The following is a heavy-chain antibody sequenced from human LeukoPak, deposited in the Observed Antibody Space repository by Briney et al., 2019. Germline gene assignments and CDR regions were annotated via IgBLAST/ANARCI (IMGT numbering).Heavy chain of an antibody. CDR1: GFTFSSYE. CDR3: TTDLWLYRSPKDVFDI. J-gene: IGHJ3*02. CDR2: IKSKTDGGTT. Sequence: GGSLRLSCAASGFTFSSYEMNWVRQAPGKGLEWVGRIKSKTDGGTTDYAAPVKGRFTISRDDSKNTLYLQMNSLITEDTAVYYCTTDLWLYRSPKDVFDIWGQGTMVTVSS. D-gene: IGHD2-8*02. V-gene: IGHV3-15*01.